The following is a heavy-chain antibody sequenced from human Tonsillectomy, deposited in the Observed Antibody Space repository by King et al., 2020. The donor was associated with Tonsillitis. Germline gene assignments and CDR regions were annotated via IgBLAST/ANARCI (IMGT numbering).Heavy chain of an antibody. Sequence: TLKESGPVLVKPTETLTLTCTVPGFPLSNARMGGSWSRPPPGKALEGLAHIFSNGEKSFSTSLKSRRTTSKDTSKNPVVLTMTNMDPLDTATYYCARRYNWFDPWGPGTLVTVSS. CDR2: IFSNGEK. CDR1: GFPLSNARMG. J-gene: IGHJ5*02. CDR3: ARRYNWFDP. V-gene: IGHV2-26*01.